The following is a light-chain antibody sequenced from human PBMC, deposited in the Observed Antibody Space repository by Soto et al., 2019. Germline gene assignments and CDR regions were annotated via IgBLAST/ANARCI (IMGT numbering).Light chain of an antibody. V-gene: IGKV4-1*01. Sequence: DIVMTQSPDSLAVSLGERATINCRSSLSLLYSANNKNYLAWYQQKPGQPPKLLIYWASIREFGVPDRFSGSGSGTDFTLTISSLQAEDVAVYSCQQYYDTPQTFGQGTTVEIK. CDR3: QQYYDTPQT. CDR2: WAS. J-gene: IGKJ1*01. CDR1: LSLLYSANNKNY.